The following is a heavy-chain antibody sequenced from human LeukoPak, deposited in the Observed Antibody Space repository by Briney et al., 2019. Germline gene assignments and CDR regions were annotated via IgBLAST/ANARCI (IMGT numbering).Heavy chain of an antibody. D-gene: IGHD6-13*01. Sequence: SETLSLTCTVSGGSINSYFWGWVRQPAGKGLEWTGRIYTTGTTHFNPSLRSRLTMSVDTSKNLFSLNLSSVTAADTAVYYCARQGYGASWYHLDYWGRGTLVTVSS. CDR2: IYTTGTT. CDR1: GGSINSYF. V-gene: IGHV4-4*07. CDR3: ARQGYGASWYHLDY. J-gene: IGHJ4*02.